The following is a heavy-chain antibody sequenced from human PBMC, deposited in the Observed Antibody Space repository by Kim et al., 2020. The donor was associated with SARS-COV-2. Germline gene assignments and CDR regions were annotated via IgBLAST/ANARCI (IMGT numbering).Heavy chain of an antibody. V-gene: IGHV4-34*01. Sequence: SETLSLTCAVYGGSFSGYYWSWIRQPPGKGLEWIGEINHSGSTNYNPSLKSRVTISVDTSKNQFSLKLSSVTAADTAVYYCARGEQTLYCSSTSCYYYYYYGRDVWGQGTTVTVSS. D-gene: IGHD2-2*01. CDR1: GGSFSGYY. CDR2: INHSGST. CDR3: ARGEQTLYCSSTSCYYYYYYGRDV. J-gene: IGHJ6*02.